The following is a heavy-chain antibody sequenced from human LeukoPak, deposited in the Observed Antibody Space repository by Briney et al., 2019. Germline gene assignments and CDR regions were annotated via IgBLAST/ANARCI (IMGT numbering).Heavy chain of an antibody. Sequence: GGSLRLSCAASGFTFSSYGMHWVRQAPGKGLEWVAFIRYDGSNKYYADSVKGRFTISRDNSKNTLYLQMNSLRAEDTAVYYCAKDLVMPLSTNDYWGQGTLVTVSS. V-gene: IGHV3-30*02. J-gene: IGHJ4*02. CDR3: AKDLVMPLSTNDY. CDR2: IRYDGSNK. CDR1: GFTFSSYG. D-gene: IGHD2-2*01.